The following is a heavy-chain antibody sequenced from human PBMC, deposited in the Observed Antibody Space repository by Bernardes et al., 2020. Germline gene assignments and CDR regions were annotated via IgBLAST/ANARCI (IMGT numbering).Heavy chain of an antibody. CDR3: ARDRYSSSWYQGSRWYYYGMDV. D-gene: IGHD6-13*01. CDR1: GFTFSSYW. V-gene: IGHV3-7*01. CDR2: IKQDGSEK. J-gene: IGHJ6*04. Sequence: GGSLRLSCAASGFTFSSYWMSWVRQAPGKGLEWVANIKQDGSEKYYVDSVKGRFTISRDNAKNSLYLQMNSLRAEDTAVYYCARDRYSSSWYQGSRWYYYGMDVWGKGTTVTVSS.